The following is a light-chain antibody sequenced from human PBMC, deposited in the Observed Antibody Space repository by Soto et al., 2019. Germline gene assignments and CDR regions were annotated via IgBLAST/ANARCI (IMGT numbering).Light chain of an antibody. CDR1: QEISSSY. V-gene: IGKV3-20*01. Sequence: EIVLTQSPGTLSLSPGERATLSSRASQEISSSYLAWYQQKLGQAPRLLIYGASSRATGIPDRFSGSGSGIDFTLTISRLEPEDFAVYYCQQYGASPPWTFGQGTKVEI. J-gene: IGKJ1*01. CDR2: GAS. CDR3: QQYGASPPWT.